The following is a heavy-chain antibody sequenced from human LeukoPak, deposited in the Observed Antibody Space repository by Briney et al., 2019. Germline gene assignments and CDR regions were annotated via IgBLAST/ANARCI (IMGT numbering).Heavy chain of an antibody. V-gene: IGHV4-34*01. J-gene: IGHJ4*02. CDR2: INHSGST. CDR1: GGSFSGYY. D-gene: IGHD3-22*01. CDR3: ASKHHCDSSGYYLPGDY. Sequence: PSETLSLTCAVYGGSFSGYYWSWIRQPPGKGLEWIGEINHSGSTNYNPSLKSRVTISVDTSKNQFSLKLSSVTAADTAVYYCASKHHCDSSGYYLPGDYWGQGTLVTVSS.